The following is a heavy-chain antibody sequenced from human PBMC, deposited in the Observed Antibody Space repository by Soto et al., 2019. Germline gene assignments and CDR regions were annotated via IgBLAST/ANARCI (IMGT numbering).Heavy chain of an antibody. J-gene: IGHJ4*02. CDR1: EGTSGSHY. V-gene: IGHV4-59*08. D-gene: IGHD5-12*01. Sequence: PSETLCLTSTVVEGTSGSHYWRRIRQPPGQGLEWIGYVYYSGSTNYNPSLKSRVIISVDTSKSQFSLRLSSVTAADTAVYFCARLDGYGHVFDYWGQGALVTGSS. CDR2: VYYSGST. CDR3: ARLDGYGHVFDY.